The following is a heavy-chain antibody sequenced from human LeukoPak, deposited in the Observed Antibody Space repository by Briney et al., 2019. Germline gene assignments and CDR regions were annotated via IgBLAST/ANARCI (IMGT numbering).Heavy chain of an antibody. V-gene: IGHV4-59*08. CDR1: GGSLSSYY. CDR2: IYYSGST. D-gene: IGHD3-10*01. CDR3: ARGGSGSYSLPFDY. J-gene: IGHJ4*02. Sequence: SQTLSLTRTVSGGSLSSYYWSWIRQPPGKGLEWIGYIYYSGSTNYNPSLKSRVTISVDTSKNQFSLKLSSVTAADTAVYYCARGGSGSYSLPFDYWGQGTLVTVSS.